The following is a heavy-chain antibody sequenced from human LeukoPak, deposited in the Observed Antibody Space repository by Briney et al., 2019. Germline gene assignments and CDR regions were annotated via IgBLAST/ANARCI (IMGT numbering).Heavy chain of an antibody. V-gene: IGHV4-4*07. J-gene: IGHJ4*02. D-gene: IGHD2-15*01. CDR1: GGSISSHY. Sequence: PSETLSLTCTVSGGSISSHYWSWIRQPAGKGLEWIGRIYATGSTNYNPSLKSRVTMSVDTSKNQFSLKLSSVTAADTAVYYCATGEAYSTLVYWGQGTLVTVSS. CDR2: IYATGST. CDR3: ATGEAYSTLVY.